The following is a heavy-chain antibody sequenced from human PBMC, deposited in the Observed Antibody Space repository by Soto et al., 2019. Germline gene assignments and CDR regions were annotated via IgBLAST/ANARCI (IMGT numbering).Heavy chain of an antibody. J-gene: IGHJ6*02. CDR1: GGSFSGYY. V-gene: IGHV4-34*01. Sequence: SETLSLTCAVYGGSFSGYYWSWIRQPPGKGLEWIGEINHSGSTNYNPSLKSRVTISVDTSKNQFSLKLSSVTAADTAVYYCARGQVRFLEWSRRNTSYYYYGMDVWGQGTTVTVSS. CDR3: ARGQVRFLEWSRRNTSYYYYGMDV. D-gene: IGHD3-3*01. CDR2: INHSGST.